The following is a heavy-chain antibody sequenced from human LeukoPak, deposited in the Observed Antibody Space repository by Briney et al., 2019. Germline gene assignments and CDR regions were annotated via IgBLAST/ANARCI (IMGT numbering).Heavy chain of an antibody. CDR1: GFTISNAY. Sequence: GGSLRLSCAASGFTISNAYMSWVRQAPGKGLEWVGRIKNKTNGGTTEYAGPVKGRFTISRDDSKNTLYLQMNSLKTENTALYYCTTTIVGVTTWFDPWGQGTLLTVSS. V-gene: IGHV3-15*01. CDR2: IKNKTNGGTT. CDR3: TTTIVGVTTWFDP. J-gene: IGHJ5*02. D-gene: IGHD1-26*01.